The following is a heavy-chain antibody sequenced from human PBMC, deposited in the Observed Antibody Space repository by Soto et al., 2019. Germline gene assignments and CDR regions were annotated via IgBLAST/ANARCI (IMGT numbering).Heavy chain of an antibody. CDR2: IYYSGST. CDR1: GGSISSGGYY. D-gene: IGHD3-9*01. CDR3: ARVDYDILTGYLDAFDI. V-gene: IGHV4-31*03. Sequence: QVQLQESGPGLVKPSQTLSLTCTVSGGSISSGGYYWSWIRQHPGKGLEWIGYIYYSGSTYYNPSLKSRVTISVDTSKNQFSLKRSSVTAADTAVYYCARVDYDILTGYLDAFDIWGQGTMVTVSS. J-gene: IGHJ3*02.